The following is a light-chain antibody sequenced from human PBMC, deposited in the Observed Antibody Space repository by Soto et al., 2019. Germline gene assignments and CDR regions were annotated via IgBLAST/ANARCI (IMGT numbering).Light chain of an antibody. CDR2: EAS. V-gene: IGKV3-11*01. CDR1: QSVSSK. J-gene: IGKJ4*01. Sequence: EIVLTQSPATLSLSPGERATLSCRASQSVSSKLAWYQQKPGQAPRLLIYEASNRATGIPARFSGSGSGTDFTLTISSLEPEDFAVYYCQQRSNWPLTFGGGTKVEIK. CDR3: QQRSNWPLT.